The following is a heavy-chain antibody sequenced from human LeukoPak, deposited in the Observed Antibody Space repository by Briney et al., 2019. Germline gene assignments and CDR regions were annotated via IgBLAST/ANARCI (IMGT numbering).Heavy chain of an antibody. Sequence: GGSLRLSCAASGFTFSSYEMNWVRQAPGKGLEWVSYISSSGSTIYYADSVKGRFTISRDNAKNSLYLQMNSLRAEDTAVYYCARDSPGGRWLVKWVPDGMDVWGKGTTVTVSS. J-gene: IGHJ6*04. CDR3: ARDSPGGRWLVKWVPDGMDV. D-gene: IGHD6-19*01. CDR2: ISSSGSTI. V-gene: IGHV3-48*03. CDR1: GFTFSSYE.